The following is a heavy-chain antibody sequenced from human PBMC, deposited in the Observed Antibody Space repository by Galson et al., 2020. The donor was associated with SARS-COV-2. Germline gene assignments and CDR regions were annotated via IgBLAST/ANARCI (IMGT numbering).Heavy chain of an antibody. J-gene: IGHJ4*02. CDR2: IYDSGTT. CDR3: ARLSEIQLWLRQCYLDS. D-gene: IGHD5-18*01. Sequence: ASETLSLTCTVSGGSISSGGYYWSWIRQHPGKGLEWIGHIYDSGTTYHNPSLKSRVTISIDTSKNQFSLKLSSVTAADTAVYYCARLSEIQLWLRQCYLDSWGQGTLVTVSS. V-gene: IGHV4-31*03. CDR1: GGSISSGGYY.